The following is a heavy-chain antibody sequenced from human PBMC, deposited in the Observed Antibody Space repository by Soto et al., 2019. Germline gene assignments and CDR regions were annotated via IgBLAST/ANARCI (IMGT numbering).Heavy chain of an antibody. D-gene: IGHD5-18*01. Sequence: QVQLVQSGAEVKKPESSAKVSCKAPGGTFSTYAISWVRQAPGQGLEWMGGIIPMFGTAHYAQRFQDRVTITADESTNTVYMELSSLRSEDTAVYFCASGIQLWLRRINNGYSGWGQGTLVTVSS. CDR2: IIPMFGTA. J-gene: IGHJ4*02. CDR1: GGTFSTYA. V-gene: IGHV1-69*12. CDR3: ASGIQLWLRRINNGYSG.